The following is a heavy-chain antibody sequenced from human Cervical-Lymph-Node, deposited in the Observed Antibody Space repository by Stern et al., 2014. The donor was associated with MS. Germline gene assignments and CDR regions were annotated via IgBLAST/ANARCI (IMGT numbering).Heavy chain of an antibody. D-gene: IGHD5-18*01. CDR2: ISSSSSYT. CDR1: GFTFSDYY. Sequence: VHLVESGGGLVKPGGSLRLSCEASGFTFSDYYISWIRQAPGQGLEWVSYISSSSSYTNYADSVKGRFTISRDNAKNSLYLQMNSLRAEDTAVYYCAMGSYGTGALDYGGQGTRVTVSS. CDR3: AMGSYGTGALDY. J-gene: IGHJ4*02. V-gene: IGHV3-11*06.